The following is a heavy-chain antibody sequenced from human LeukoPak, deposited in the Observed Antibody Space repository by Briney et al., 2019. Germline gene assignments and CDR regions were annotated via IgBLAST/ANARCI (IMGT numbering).Heavy chain of an antibody. J-gene: IGHJ3*02. Sequence: PSETLSLTCVVSGGSVSGYYWGWIRQPPGRGLEWIGYVYYSGSTNYNPSFKSRITISVDTSRNQFSLQLSSVTAADTAMFYCARGVTAILARAFDIWGQGTMVTVSS. V-gene: IGHV4-59*02. CDR1: GGSVSGYY. D-gene: IGHD2-21*02. CDR2: VYYSGST. CDR3: ARGVTAILARAFDI.